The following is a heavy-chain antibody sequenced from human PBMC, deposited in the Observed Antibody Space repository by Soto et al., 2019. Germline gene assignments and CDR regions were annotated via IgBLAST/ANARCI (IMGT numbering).Heavy chain of an antibody. CDR2: IYPGDSDT. Sequence: PGESLKISCKASGYSFSSYWIGWVRQMPGKGLEWMGIIYPGDSDTKYSPSLQGQVTISADTSISTAYLQWTSLKASDTAMYYCARGPQYSSSWYRSYYYYGMDVWGQGTTVTVSS. V-gene: IGHV5-51*01. CDR3: ARGPQYSSSWYRSYYYYGMDV. D-gene: IGHD6-13*01. J-gene: IGHJ6*02. CDR1: GYSFSSYW.